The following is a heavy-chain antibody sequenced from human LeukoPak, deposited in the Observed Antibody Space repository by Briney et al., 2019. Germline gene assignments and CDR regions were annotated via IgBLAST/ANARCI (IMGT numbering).Heavy chain of an antibody. J-gene: IGHJ3*02. CDR1: GFTFSSYN. CDR2: ISSSPTTT. V-gene: IGHV3-48*02. CDR3: ARRGAYGSGTYHNAFDI. Sequence: GGSLRLSCAASGFTFSSYNMNWVRQPPGKGLEWVSYISSSPTTTYYADSVKGRFTISRDNAKNSLYLQMNSLRDEDTAVYYCARRGAYGSGTYHNAFDIWGQGTVVTVSS. D-gene: IGHD3-10*01.